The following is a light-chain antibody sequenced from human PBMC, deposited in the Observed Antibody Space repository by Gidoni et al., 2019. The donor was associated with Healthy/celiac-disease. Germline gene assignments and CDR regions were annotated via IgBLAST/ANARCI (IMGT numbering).Light chain of an antibody. CDR3: AAWDDSLNGLV. Sequence: QPVLTPPPSASGTPGQRLTISCSGSSSTIGSNTVNWYQQLPGTAPKLLIYSNNQRPSGVPDRFSGSKSGTSASLAISGLQSEDEADYYCAAWDDSLNGLVFGTGTKVTVL. CDR2: SNN. V-gene: IGLV1-44*01. CDR1: SSTIGSNT. J-gene: IGLJ1*01.